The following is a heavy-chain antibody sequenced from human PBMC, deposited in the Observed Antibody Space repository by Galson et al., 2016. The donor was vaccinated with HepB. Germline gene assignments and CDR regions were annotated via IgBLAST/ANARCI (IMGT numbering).Heavy chain of an antibody. Sequence: SETLSLTCTVSGGSISSTSYFWGWIRQPPGNGLEWIGSIYGSGGTYYNRSLISRVTISVDTSKNQFSLRLSSVTAADTPVYYCASGAGMVTEIDYWGQGTLVTVSS. CDR1: GGSISSTSYF. J-gene: IGHJ4*02. D-gene: IGHD5-18*01. CDR2: IYGSGGT. V-gene: IGHV4-39*01. CDR3: ASGAGMVTEIDY.